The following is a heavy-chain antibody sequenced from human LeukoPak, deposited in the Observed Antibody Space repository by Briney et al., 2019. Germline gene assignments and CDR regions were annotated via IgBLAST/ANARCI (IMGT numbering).Heavy chain of an antibody. Sequence: SETLSLTCTVSGGSISSSSYYWGWIRQPPGKGLEWIGSIYYSGSTYYNPSLKSRVTISVDTSKNQFSLKLSSVTAADTAVYYCARDRMGDSSGYYYPVRGNGPGYWFDPWGQGTLVTVSS. J-gene: IGHJ5*02. V-gene: IGHV4-39*07. CDR1: GGSISSSSYY. D-gene: IGHD3-22*01. CDR3: ARDRMGDSSGYYYPVRGNGPGYWFDP. CDR2: IYYSGST.